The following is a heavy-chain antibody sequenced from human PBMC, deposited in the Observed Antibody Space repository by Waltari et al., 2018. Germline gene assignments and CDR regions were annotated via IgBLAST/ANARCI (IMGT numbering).Heavy chain of an antibody. D-gene: IGHD1-26*01. CDR1: GYSISSGYY. CDR3: ARVHSVSYAQASWFDP. V-gene: IGHV4-38-2*01. CDR2: MYHSGNT. Sequence: QVQLQESGPGLLKPSETLSLTCAVSGYSISSGYYWGWIRPPPEEGLEWIGSMYHSGNTYYNPSLKSRVTMSLDTSKNQFSLKLSSVTAADTAVYYCARVHSVSYAQASWFDPWGQGTLVTVSS. J-gene: IGHJ5*02.